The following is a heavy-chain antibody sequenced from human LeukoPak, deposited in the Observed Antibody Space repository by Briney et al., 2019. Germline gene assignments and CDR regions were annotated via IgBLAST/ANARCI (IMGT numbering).Heavy chain of an antibody. J-gene: IGHJ4*02. Sequence: GASVKVSCKASGYTFTSYYMHWVRQAPGQGLEWMGIINPSGGSTSYAQKFQGRVTMTRDTSTSTVYMELSSLRSEDTAVYYCARTYYDFWREGYYFDYWGQGTLVTVSS. CDR3: ARTYYDFWREGYYFDY. CDR2: INPSGGST. D-gene: IGHD3-3*01. CDR1: GYTFTSYY. V-gene: IGHV1-46*01.